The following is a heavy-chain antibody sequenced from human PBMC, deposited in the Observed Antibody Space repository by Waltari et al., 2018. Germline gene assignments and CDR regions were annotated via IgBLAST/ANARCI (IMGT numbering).Heavy chain of an antibody. CDR1: GLPFSSYG. Sequence: QVQLVAFGGGVVQPGTSVRLSCAASGLPFSSYGMHWVRQAPGKGLHWVAVISYDGSAKYYADSVHGRFIISRDNSENTLYLQMNSLTAEDTAVYYCAKQESGSYFEYWGQGTLVTVSS. J-gene: IGHJ4*02. V-gene: IGHV3-30*18. D-gene: IGHD1-26*01. CDR3: AKQESGSYFEY. CDR2: ISYDGSAK.